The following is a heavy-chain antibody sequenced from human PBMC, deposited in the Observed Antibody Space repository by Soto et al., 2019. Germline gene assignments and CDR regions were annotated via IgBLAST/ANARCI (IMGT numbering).Heavy chain of an antibody. D-gene: IGHD6-6*01. V-gene: IGHV5-10-1*01. Sequence: GESLKISCNTSGYSFTNYWISWGRQMPGKRLEWMGEIDPRDSHTNYSPSFQGHVTMSTDKSNSTAYLQWSSLKASDTAMYYCARHYSSSSFMDVWGQGTTVTVSS. CDR2: IDPRDSHT. J-gene: IGHJ6*02. CDR1: GYSFTNYW. CDR3: ARHYSSSSFMDV.